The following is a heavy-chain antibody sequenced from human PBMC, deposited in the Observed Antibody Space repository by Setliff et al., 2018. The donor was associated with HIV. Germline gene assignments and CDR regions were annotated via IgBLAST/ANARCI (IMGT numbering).Heavy chain of an antibody. CDR2: IYYSGST. J-gene: IGHJ4*02. V-gene: IGHV4-39*07. D-gene: IGHD7-27*01. Sequence: PSETLSLTCTVSGGSISSSSYYWGWIRQPPGKGLEWIANIYYSGSTNYNPSLKSRVTISVDTSKNQFSLKLGSVTAADTAVYYCARQVGNKVLFDSWGQGTLVTVSS. CDR3: ARQVGNKVLFDS. CDR1: GGSISSSSYY.